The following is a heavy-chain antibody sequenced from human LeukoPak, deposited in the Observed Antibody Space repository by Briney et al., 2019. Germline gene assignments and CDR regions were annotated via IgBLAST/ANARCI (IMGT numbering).Heavy chain of an antibody. Sequence: SGGSLRLSCAASGFTFSGYAMNWVRQAPGKGLEWVSGICGSGAGTYYADSVKGRFTISRDNSKNTLYLQMNSLRADDTAVYYCAKMVREFYTISYYFDYWGQGTLVTVPS. CDR1: GFTFSGYA. V-gene: IGHV3-23*01. J-gene: IGHJ4*02. D-gene: IGHD2-8*01. CDR2: ICGSGAGT. CDR3: AKMVREFYTISYYFDY.